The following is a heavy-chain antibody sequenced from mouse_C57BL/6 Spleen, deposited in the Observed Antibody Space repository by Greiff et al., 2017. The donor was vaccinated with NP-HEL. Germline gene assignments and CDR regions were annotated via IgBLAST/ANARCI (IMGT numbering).Heavy chain of an antibody. D-gene: IGHD2-5*01. J-gene: IGHJ2*01. CDR3: ARRSYYSNNYFDY. V-gene: IGHV1-42*01. CDR1: GYSFTGYY. CDR2: INPSTGGT. Sequence: EVQVVESGPELVKPGASVKISCKASGYSFTGYYMNWVKQSPEKSLEWIGEINPSTGGTTYNQKFKAKATLTVDKSSSTAYMQLKSLTSEDSAVYYCARRSYYSNNYFDYWGQGTTLTVSS.